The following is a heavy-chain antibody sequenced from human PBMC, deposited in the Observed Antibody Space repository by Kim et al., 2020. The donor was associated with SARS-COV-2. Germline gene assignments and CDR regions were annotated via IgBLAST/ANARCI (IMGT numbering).Heavy chain of an antibody. J-gene: IGHJ4*02. CDR2: IYYNGST. CDR1: GDSISSSSYY. D-gene: IGHD4-17*01. CDR3: ARDGDYGDYPVFDY. Sequence: SETLSLTCTVSGDSISSSSYYWGWIRQPTGKGLEWFVSIYYNGSTYYNPTLKIRVTRSVDTSKNQFSLKLSSVTASDTAVYYCARDGDYGDYPVFDYSGQGTLVTVSS. V-gene: IGHV4-39*07.